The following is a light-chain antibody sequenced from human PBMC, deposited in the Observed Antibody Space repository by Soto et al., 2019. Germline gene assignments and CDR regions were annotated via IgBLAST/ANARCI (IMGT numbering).Light chain of an antibody. J-gene: IGKJ1*01. Sequence: EIVLTQSPATLPLSPGERATLSCRASQSVSSYLAWYQQKPGQAPRLLIYDASNRATGIPARFSGSGSGTDFTLTISSLEPEDFAVYYCQQRSNWPPGRTFGQGTKVEIK. CDR2: DAS. CDR3: QQRSNWPPGRT. CDR1: QSVSSY. V-gene: IGKV3-11*01.